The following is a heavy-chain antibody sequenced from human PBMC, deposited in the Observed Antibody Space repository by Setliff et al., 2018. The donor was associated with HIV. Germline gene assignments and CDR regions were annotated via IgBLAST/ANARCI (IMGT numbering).Heavy chain of an antibody. D-gene: IGHD4-17*01. CDR2: IYYSGST. CDR1: GGSVSSYY. Sequence: SETLSLTCPVSGGSVSSYYWTWIRQPPGKGLEWIGYIYYSGSTNYHPSLKSRVTIPVDTSKNQFSLKLTSVTAADTAVYYCARHGDYSYFYYYYMDVWGKGTTVTVSS. J-gene: IGHJ6*03. V-gene: IGHV4-59*08. CDR3: ARHGDYSYFYYYYMDV.